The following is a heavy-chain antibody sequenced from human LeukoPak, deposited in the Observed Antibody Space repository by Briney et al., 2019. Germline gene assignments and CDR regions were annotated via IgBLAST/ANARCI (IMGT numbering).Heavy chain of an antibody. D-gene: IGHD3-10*01. CDR1: GFNFNNYW. Sequence: GGSLRLSCAASGFNFNNYWMSWLRQAPGKGLEWVANIKDDGSEEYYVDSVKGRFTISRDNAKNSLYLQMNSLRDEDTAVYYCARVGPLWFGELFTPLPYYYYYGMDVWGQGTTVTVSS. CDR2: IKDDGSEE. J-gene: IGHJ6*02. CDR3: ARVGPLWFGELFTPLPYYYYYGMDV. V-gene: IGHV3-7*01.